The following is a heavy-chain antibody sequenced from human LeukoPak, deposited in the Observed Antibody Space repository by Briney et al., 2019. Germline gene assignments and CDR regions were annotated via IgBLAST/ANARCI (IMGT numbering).Heavy chain of an antibody. V-gene: IGHV3-7*01. D-gene: IGHD2-15*01. CDR3: ARRKYDCGGGSCYGFAFDI. J-gene: IGHJ3*02. CDR1: GFTFSSHW. CDR2: IKEDGSEK. Sequence: GSLRLSCAASGFTFSSHWMSWVRQAPGKGLEWVANIKEDGSEKYYVDSVKGRFTISRDNAKNSLYLQMNSLRAEDTAVYYCARRKYDCGGGSCYGFAFDIWGQGTMVTVSS.